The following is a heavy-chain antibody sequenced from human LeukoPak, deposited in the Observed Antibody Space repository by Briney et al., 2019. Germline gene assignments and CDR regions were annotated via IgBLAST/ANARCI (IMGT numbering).Heavy chain of an antibody. Sequence: GGSLRLSCAASGFIFKSYYMNWVRQAPGKGLEWVSLISSSGTSIYYTDSVKGRFTTSRDNAQNSLYLQMNSLRAEDTAEYYCARSTGGYDGLFDYWGQGTLVTVSS. CDR2: ISSSGTSI. D-gene: IGHD5-12*01. J-gene: IGHJ4*02. V-gene: IGHV3-48*01. CDR3: ARSTGGYDGLFDY. CDR1: GFIFKSYY.